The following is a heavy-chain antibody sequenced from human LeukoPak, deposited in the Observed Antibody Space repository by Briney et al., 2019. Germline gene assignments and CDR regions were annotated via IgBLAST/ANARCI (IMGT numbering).Heavy chain of an antibody. CDR1: GGTFSSYA. Sequence: SVKLSCKASGGTFSSYAISWVRQAPGQGLEWMGGIIPIFGTANYAQKFQGRVTITADESTSTAYMELSSLRSEDTAVYYCARVGIAAAGTLDYWGQGTLVTVSS. J-gene: IGHJ4*02. CDR2: IIPIFGTA. CDR3: ARVGIAAAGTLDY. D-gene: IGHD6-13*01. V-gene: IGHV1-69*13.